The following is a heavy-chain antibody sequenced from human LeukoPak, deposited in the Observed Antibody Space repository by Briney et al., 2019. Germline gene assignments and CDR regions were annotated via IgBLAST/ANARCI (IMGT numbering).Heavy chain of an antibody. D-gene: IGHD1-26*01. J-gene: IGHJ4*02. CDR1: GFTFSSYW. V-gene: IGHV3-7*01. CDR3: ARNSGSYPFDY. CDR2: IKQDGSKK. Sequence: PGGSLRLSCAASGFTFSSYWLSWVRQAPGKGLEWVAAIKQDGSKKYYADSVRGRFTISRDNAKNSVYLQMNSLRVEDTAVYYCARNSGSYPFDYWGQGTLVTVSS.